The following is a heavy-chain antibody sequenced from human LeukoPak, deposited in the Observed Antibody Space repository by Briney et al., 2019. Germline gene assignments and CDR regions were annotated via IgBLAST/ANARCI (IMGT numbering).Heavy chain of an antibody. CDR1: VYTFTSYG. J-gene: IGHJ6*03. CDR2: ISAYNGTT. V-gene: IGHV1-18*01. CDR3: ARDSPSDPYYYMDV. Sequence: SEKVSYKSSVYTFTSYGISWVRQAPGQALEWMGWISAYNGTTNYAQKLQGRVTMTTHTSTSTAYMEPTSLRSDDTAVYYCARDSPSDPYYYMDVWGKGTTVTVSS.